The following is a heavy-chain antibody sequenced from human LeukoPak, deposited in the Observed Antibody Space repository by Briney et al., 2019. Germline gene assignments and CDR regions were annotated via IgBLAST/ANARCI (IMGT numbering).Heavy chain of an antibody. CDR3: ARDAMIVVVIDPPYYYYGMDV. D-gene: IGHD3-22*01. CDR1: GYTFTSYG. CDR2: ISAYNGNT. J-gene: IGHJ6*02. Sequence: ASVKVSCKASGYTFTSYGISWVRQAPGQGLEWMGWISAYNGNTNYAQKLQGRVTMTTDTSTSTAYMELRSLRSDDTAVYYCARDAMIVVVIDPPYYYYGMDVWGQGTTVTVSS. V-gene: IGHV1-18*01.